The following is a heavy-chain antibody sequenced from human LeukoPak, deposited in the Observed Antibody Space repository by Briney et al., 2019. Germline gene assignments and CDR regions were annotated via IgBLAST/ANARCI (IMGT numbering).Heavy chain of an antibody. D-gene: IGHD3-9*01. J-gene: IGHJ5*02. Sequence: ASVKVSCKASGYTFTGYYMHWVRQAPGQGLEWMGWINPNSGGTNYAQKFQGRVTMTTDTSTSTAYMELRSLRSDDTAVYYCARGPYLYDILTGYYISWGQGTLVTVSS. CDR3: ARGPYLYDILTGYYIS. CDR1: GYTFTGYY. CDR2: INPNSGGT. V-gene: IGHV1-2*02.